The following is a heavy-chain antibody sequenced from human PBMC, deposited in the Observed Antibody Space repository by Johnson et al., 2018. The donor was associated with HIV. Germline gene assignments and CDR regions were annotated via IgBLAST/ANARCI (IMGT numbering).Heavy chain of an antibody. CDR1: GFTFSDYY. Sequence: VQLLESGGGLVKPGGSLRLSCAASGFTFSDYYMSWIRQAPGKGLEWVSGINWNGGSTGYADSVKGRFTISRDNAKNSLYLQMNSLRAEDTALYYCARDLPYYDSSGYEAFDIWGQGTMVTVSS. V-gene: IGHV3-20*04. J-gene: IGHJ3*02. CDR2: INWNGGST. D-gene: IGHD3-22*01. CDR3: ARDLPYYDSSGYEAFDI.